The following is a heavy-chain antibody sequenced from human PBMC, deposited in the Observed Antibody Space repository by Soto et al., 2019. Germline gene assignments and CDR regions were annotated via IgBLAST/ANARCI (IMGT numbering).Heavy chain of an antibody. CDR1: GFTFSSYA. CDR2: ISGSGGST. J-gene: IGHJ1*01. CDR3: ANPPAKYSSGWYSD. D-gene: IGHD6-19*01. V-gene: IGHV3-23*01. Sequence: EVQLLESGGGLVQPGGSLRLSCAASGFTFSSYAMSWVRQAPGKGLEWVSAISGSGGSTYYADSVKGRFTSTTDNSKNTLYLQMNSLRAVDTAVYYCANPPAKYSSGWYSDWGQGTLVTVSS.